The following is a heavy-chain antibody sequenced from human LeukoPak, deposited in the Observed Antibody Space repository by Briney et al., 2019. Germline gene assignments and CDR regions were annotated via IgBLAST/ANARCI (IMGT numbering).Heavy chain of an antibody. CDR1: GYTFTTYY. CDR3: VRADLVGGGVDAPFDI. CDR2: VNPNHGNT. V-gene: IGHV1-2*02. Sequence: ASVKVSCKASGYTFTTYYIHWVRQAPGQGLEWMGWVNPNHGNTKDAQKFQDRVSMTRDTSISTAYIELTRLTFDDTAVYYCVRADLVGGGVDAPFDIWGQGTMVTVSS. D-gene: IGHD3-16*01. J-gene: IGHJ3*02.